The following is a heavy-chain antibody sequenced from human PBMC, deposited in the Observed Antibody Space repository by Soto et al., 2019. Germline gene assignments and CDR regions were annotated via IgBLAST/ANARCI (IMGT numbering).Heavy chain of an antibody. V-gene: IGHV4-31*03. CDR2: IYYSGST. D-gene: IGHD1-1*01. CDR1: GGSISSGGYS. J-gene: IGHJ6*03. Sequence: QVQLQESGPGLVKPSQTLSLTCTVSGGSISSGGYSWSWIRQHPGKGLEWIGYIYYSGSTYYNPSLKSRVTISVDTSKNQFSLKLSSVTAADTAVYYCARQRNDDYYYYYMDVWGKGTTVTVSS. CDR3: ARQRNDDYYYYYMDV.